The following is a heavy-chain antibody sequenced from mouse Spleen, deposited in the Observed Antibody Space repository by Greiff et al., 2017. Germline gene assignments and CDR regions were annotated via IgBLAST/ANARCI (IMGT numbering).Heavy chain of an antibody. CDR2: IYPSDSYT. J-gene: IGHJ1*01. Sequence: QVQLQQPGAELVRPGASVKLSCKASGYTFTSYWINWVKQRPGQGLEWIGNIYPSDSYTNYNQKFKDKATLTVDKSSSTAYMQLSSPTSEDSAVYYCTRGYGNYVHWYFDVWGAGTTVTVSS. CDR3: TRGYGNYVHWYFDV. D-gene: IGHD2-1*01. V-gene: IGHV1-69*02. CDR1: GYTFTSYW.